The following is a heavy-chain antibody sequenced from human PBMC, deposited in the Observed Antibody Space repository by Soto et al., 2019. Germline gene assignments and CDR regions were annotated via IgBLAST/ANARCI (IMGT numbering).Heavy chain of an antibody. V-gene: IGHV1-3*01. D-gene: IGHD3-3*01. Sequence: VQVSCKASGYTFTSYAMHWVRQAPGQRLEWMGWINAGNGNTKYSQKFQGRVTITRDTSASTAYMELSSLRSEDTAVYYCARRITIFGGNWFDPWGQGTLVTVSS. J-gene: IGHJ5*02. CDR1: GYTFTSYA. CDR2: INAGNGNT. CDR3: ARRITIFGGNWFDP.